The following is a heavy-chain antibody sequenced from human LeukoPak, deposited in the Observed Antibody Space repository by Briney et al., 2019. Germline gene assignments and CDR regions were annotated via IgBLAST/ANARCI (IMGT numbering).Heavy chain of an antibody. CDR3: ARWSGSVTARNYYYYMDV. V-gene: IGHV4-59*08. CDR1: GGSISSYY. CDR2: IYYSGST. D-gene: IGHD6-6*01. Sequence: PSETLSLTCTVSGGSISSYYWSWIRQPPGKGLEWIGYIYYSGSTNYNPSLKSRVTISVDTSKNQFSLNLSSVTAADTAVYYCARWSGSVTARNYYYYMDVWGEGTTVTVSS. J-gene: IGHJ6*03.